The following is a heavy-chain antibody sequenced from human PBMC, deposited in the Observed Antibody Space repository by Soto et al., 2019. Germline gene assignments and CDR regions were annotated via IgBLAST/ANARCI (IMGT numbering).Heavy chain of an antibody. D-gene: IGHD3-22*01. CDR1: GYTFTSYY. CDR3: ARGGSNYDSSGYYSFDY. Sequence: PSVKVSCKASGYTFTSYYMHWVRQAPGQGLEWMGIINPSGGSTSYAQKFQGRVTMTRDTSTSTVYMELSSLRSEDTAVYYCARGGSNYDSSGYYSFDYWGQGTLVTVSS. J-gene: IGHJ4*02. CDR2: INPSGGST. V-gene: IGHV1-46*01.